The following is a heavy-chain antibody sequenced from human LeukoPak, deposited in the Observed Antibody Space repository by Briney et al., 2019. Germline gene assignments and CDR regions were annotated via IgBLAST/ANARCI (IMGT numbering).Heavy chain of an antibody. D-gene: IGHD6-19*01. Sequence: ASVKVSCKASGGTFSSYAISWVRQAPGQGLEWMGGIIPIFGTANYAQKFQGRVTITADESTSTAYMELRSLGSDDTAVYYCARVGAVAGPQYFQHWGQGTLVTVSS. CDR3: ARVGAVAGPQYFQH. J-gene: IGHJ1*01. CDR1: GGTFSSYA. CDR2: IIPIFGTA. V-gene: IGHV1-69*13.